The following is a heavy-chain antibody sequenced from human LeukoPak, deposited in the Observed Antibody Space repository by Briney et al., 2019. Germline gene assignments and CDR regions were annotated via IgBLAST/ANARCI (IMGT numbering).Heavy chain of an antibody. CDR2: IIPILGMA. CDR3: ASIDSSGYYLGYDFDY. Sequence: ASVKVSCKVSGYTLTELSMHWVRQAPGQGLEWMGRIIPILGMANYAQKFQGRVTITADKSTSTAYMELSSLRSEDTAVYYCASIDSSGYYLGYDFDYWGQGTLVTVSS. V-gene: IGHV1-69*02. D-gene: IGHD3-22*01. CDR1: GYTLTELS. J-gene: IGHJ4*02.